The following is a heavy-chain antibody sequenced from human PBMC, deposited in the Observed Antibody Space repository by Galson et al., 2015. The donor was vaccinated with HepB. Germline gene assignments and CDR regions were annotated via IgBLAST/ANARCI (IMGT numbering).Heavy chain of an antibody. Sequence: SVKVSCKASGYTFTSYGISWVRQAPGQGLEWMGWISAYNGNTNYAQKLQGRVTMTTDTSTSTAYMEPRSLRSDDTAVYYCARDRSPYYYDSPMDAFDIWGQGTMVTVSS. J-gene: IGHJ3*02. CDR1: GYTFTSYG. CDR2: ISAYNGNT. CDR3: ARDRSPYYYDSPMDAFDI. V-gene: IGHV1-18*01. D-gene: IGHD3-22*01.